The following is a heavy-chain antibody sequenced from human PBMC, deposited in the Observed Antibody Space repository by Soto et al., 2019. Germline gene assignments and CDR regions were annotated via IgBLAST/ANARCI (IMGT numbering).Heavy chain of an antibody. V-gene: IGHV3-30*18. CDR3: AKEGTLITNRPYYFDS. Sequence: QVQLVESGGGVVQPGRSLRLSCAASGFTFSNYGMHWVRQAPGKGLDWVAVISYDGSNKYYADSVKGRFTISRDNSKNTLYLQMNSLRAEDTAVYYCAKEGTLITNRPYYFDSWGHGTLVTVSS. CDR2: ISYDGSNK. J-gene: IGHJ4*01. D-gene: IGHD3-16*01. CDR1: GFTFSNYG.